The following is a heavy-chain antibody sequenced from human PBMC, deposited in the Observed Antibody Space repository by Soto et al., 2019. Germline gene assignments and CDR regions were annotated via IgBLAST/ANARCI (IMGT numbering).Heavy chain of an antibody. CDR3: ARDGVGATTFFGYLDY. Sequence: GGSLRLSCAASGTIFSGFGMHWVRQAPGKGLEWVAVIRHDGSNIYCADSVKGRFAISRDNFKKTLYLQMDSLRAEDTAVYYCARDGVGATTFFGYLDYWGQGALVTVSS. D-gene: IGHD1-26*01. V-gene: IGHV3-33*01. CDR1: GTIFSGFG. CDR2: IRHDGSNI. J-gene: IGHJ4*02.